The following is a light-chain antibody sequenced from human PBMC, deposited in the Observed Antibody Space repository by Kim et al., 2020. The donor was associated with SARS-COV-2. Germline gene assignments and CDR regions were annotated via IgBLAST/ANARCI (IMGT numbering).Light chain of an antibody. V-gene: IGLV2-14*03. CDR3: SSYTSSSALVL. Sequence: QSITISCTGTSSDVGGYNYVSWYQQYPGKAPKLLIYDVTKRPSGVSSRFSGSKSGNTASLTISGLQTEDEANYYCSSYTSSSALVLFGGGTQLTVL. J-gene: IGLJ2*01. CDR2: DVT. CDR1: SSDVGGYNY.